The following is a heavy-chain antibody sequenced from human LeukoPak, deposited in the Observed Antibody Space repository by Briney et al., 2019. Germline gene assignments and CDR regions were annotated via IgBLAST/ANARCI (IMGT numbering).Heavy chain of an antibody. J-gene: IGHJ4*02. CDR1: GASISSSTYY. CDR3: ATRAYCSSSSCLDY. CDR2: IYYSGST. D-gene: IGHD2-2*01. V-gene: IGHV4-39*01. Sequence: SETLSLTCTVSGASISSSTYYWGWIRQPPGKGLEWIGSIYYSGSTYYNLALKSRVTISVDTSKNQFSLKLSSVTAADTAVYYCATRAYCSSSSCLDYWGQGTLVTISS.